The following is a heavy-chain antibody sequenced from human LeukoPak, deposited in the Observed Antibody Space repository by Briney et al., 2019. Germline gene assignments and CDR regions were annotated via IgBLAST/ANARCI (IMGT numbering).Heavy chain of an antibody. V-gene: IGHV3-30*04. CDR3: ARASASSSWFFDY. Sequence: PGGSLRLSCAASGFTFSSYAMYWVRQAPGKGLEWVAVISYDGSNKYYADSVKGRFTISRDNSKNTLYLQMNSLRAEDTAVYYCARASASSSWFFDYWGQGTLVTVSS. CDR1: GFTFSSYA. D-gene: IGHD6-13*01. J-gene: IGHJ4*02. CDR2: ISYDGSNK.